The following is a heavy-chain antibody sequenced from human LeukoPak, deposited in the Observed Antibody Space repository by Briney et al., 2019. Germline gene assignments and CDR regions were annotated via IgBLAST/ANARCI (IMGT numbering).Heavy chain of an antibody. D-gene: IGHD6-19*01. V-gene: IGHV1-2*02. J-gene: IGHJ1*01. Sequence: ASLKVSCKASGYTFTNYDISWVRQAPGQGLEWMGWINPNSGGTNYAQKFQGRVTMTRDTSISTAYMELSSLRSDDTALYYCASPPLGSGRYEYFQHWGQATLVTASS. CDR2: INPNSGGT. CDR3: ASPPLGSGRYEYFQH. CDR1: GYTFTNYD.